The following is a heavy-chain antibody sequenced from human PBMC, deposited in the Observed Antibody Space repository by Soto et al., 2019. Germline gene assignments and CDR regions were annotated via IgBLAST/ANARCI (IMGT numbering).Heavy chain of an antibody. V-gene: IGHV3-53*01. Sequence: GGSLRLSCAAFGLTISGKKYVAWVRQAPGRGLEWVSALYDVDGSFYADSVKGRFTTSSDSSKTTVYLQMNDLRPDDTAVYYCATWHEREHAYDVWGQGTTVTVSS. D-gene: IGHD1-1*01. CDR1: GLTISGKKY. CDR2: LYDVDGS. J-gene: IGHJ3*01. CDR3: ATWHEREHAYDV.